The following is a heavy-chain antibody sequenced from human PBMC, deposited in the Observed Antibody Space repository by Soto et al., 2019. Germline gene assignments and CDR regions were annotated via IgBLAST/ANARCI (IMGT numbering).Heavy chain of an antibody. Sequence: QVQLQESGPGLVKPSETLSLTCTVSGGSISSYYWSWIRQPPGKGLEWIGYIYYSGSTNYNPSLKSLVTISADTAKNQSSLKLSSVTAADTAVYYCARLWGWYFDYWGQGTLVTVSS. CDR1: GGSISSYY. V-gene: IGHV4-59*01. D-gene: IGHD2-21*01. CDR2: IYYSGST. CDR3: ARLWGWYFDY. J-gene: IGHJ4*02.